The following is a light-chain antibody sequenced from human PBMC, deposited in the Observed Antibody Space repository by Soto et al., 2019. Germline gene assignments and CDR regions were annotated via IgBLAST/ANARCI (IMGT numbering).Light chain of an antibody. J-gene: IGKJ1*01. CDR2: AAY. CDR1: QSIDTF. Sequence: DIQMTQSPSSLSAAVGDSVTFTCRASQSIDTFVNWYQQKPGKAPSLLIYAAYSLQSGVPSRFSGSGSGTEFTLTIPSLQPEDVATDFCQHCYSPPWTFGQGTKVEIK. V-gene: IGKV1-39*01. CDR3: QHCYSPPWT.